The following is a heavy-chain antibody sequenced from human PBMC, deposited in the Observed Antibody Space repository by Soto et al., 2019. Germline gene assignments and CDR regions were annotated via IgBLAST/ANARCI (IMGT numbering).Heavy chain of an antibody. CDR2: ISYDGSNK. CDR3: AKDFYWNYVFDY. CDR1: GFTFSSYG. D-gene: IGHD1-7*01. Sequence: GGSLRLSCAASGFTFSSYGMHWVRQAPGKGLEWVAVISYDGSNKYYADSVKGRFTISRDNSKNTLYLQMNSLRAEDTAVYYCAKDFYWNYVFDYWGQGTLVTVSS. V-gene: IGHV3-30*18. J-gene: IGHJ4*02.